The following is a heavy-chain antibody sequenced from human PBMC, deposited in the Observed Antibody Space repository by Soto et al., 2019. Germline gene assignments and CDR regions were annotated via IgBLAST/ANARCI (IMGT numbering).Heavy chain of an antibody. J-gene: IGHJ4*02. CDR2: IYYSGST. V-gene: IGHV4-59*01. CDR3: ARAYGGYAAY. CDR1: GGSISSDD. Sequence: SETLSLTCTVSGGSISSDDWSWIRQPPGKGLEWIGYIYYSGSTNYNPSLKSRATISVDTSKNQFSLKLSSVTAADTAVYYCARAYGGYAAYWGQGALVTVSS. D-gene: IGHD5-12*01.